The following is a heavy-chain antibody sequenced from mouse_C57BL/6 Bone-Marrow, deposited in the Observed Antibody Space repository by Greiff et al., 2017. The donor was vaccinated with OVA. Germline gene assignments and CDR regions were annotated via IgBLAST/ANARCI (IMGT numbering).Heavy chain of an antibody. D-gene: IGHD2-3*01. CDR3: ARDRGAWLLAMDY. Sequence: EVKLMESGGGLVKPGGSLKLSCAASGFTFSSYAMSWVRQTPEKRLEWVATISDGGSYTYYPDNVKGRFTISRDNAKNNLYLQMSHLKSEDTAMYYCARDRGAWLLAMDYWGQGTSVTVSS. CDR2: ISDGGSYT. CDR1: GFTFSSYA. V-gene: IGHV5-4*01. J-gene: IGHJ4*01.